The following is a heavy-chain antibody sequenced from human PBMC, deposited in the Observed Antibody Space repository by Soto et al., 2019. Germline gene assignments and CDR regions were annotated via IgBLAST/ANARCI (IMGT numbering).Heavy chain of an antibody. CDR3: AKGEFDDYIWGSYRLKNNPFDY. D-gene: IGHD3-16*02. Sequence: GGSLRLSCAASGFTFSSYGMHWVRQAPGKGLEWVAVISYDGSNKYYADSVKGRFTISRDNSKNTLYLQMNSLRAEDTAVYYCAKGEFDDYIWGSYRLKNNPFDYWGQGTLVTVSS. CDR2: ISYDGSNK. CDR1: GFTFSSYG. J-gene: IGHJ4*02. V-gene: IGHV3-30*18.